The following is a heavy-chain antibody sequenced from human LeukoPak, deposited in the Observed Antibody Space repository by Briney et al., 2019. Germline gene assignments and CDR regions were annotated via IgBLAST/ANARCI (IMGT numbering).Heavy chain of an antibody. CDR1: GLNFDDSA. CDR2: ISADGGST. Sequence: GGSLRLSCVASGLNFDDSATHWVRQAPGKGLEWVSLISADGGSTFSADSVKGRFSISRDNSKNSLYLQMNSLRSEDTAMYYCAKESGKFDYWGQGTLVAVSS. V-gene: IGHV3-43*02. CDR3: AKESGKFDY. J-gene: IGHJ4*02.